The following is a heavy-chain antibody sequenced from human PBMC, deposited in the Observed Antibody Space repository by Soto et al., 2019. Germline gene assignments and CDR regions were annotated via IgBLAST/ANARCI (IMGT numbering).Heavy chain of an antibody. Sequence: VQLVQSGAEVKKPGSSVKVSCKASGGTFSTYAISWVRQAPGQGLEWMGGIIPNLGTPNYAQNFQGRVTITADESTSTAYMELSSLRSEDTAVYYCARDQGVSSGYYLYYFDYWGQGTLVTVSS. CDR3: ARDQGVSSGYYLYYFDY. D-gene: IGHD3-22*01. J-gene: IGHJ4*02. V-gene: IGHV1-69*01. CDR1: GGTFSTYA. CDR2: IIPNLGTP.